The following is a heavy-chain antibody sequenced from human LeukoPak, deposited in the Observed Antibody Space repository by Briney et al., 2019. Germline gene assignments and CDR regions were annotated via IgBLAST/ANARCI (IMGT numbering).Heavy chain of an antibody. Sequence: SETLSLTCTVSGGSISSYYWSWIRRPPGKGLEWIGYIYYSGSTNYNPSLKSRVTISVDTSKNQFSLKLSSVTAADTAVYYCARQGGGFWYFDLWGRGALVTVSS. J-gene: IGHJ2*01. D-gene: IGHD6-25*01. CDR3: ARQGGGFWYFDL. V-gene: IGHV4-59*08. CDR2: IYYSGST. CDR1: GGSISSYY.